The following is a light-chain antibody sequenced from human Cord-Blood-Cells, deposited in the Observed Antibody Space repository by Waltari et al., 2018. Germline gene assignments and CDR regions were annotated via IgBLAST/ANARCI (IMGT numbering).Light chain of an antibody. CDR1: GGSIASNY. CDR2: EDN. Sequence: NFMLTQPHSVSESPGKTVTISCTRSGGSIASNYVQWYQQLPGSAPTTVIYEDNQRPSGVPDRFSGSIDSSSNSASLTISGLKTEDEADYYCQSYDSSNQVFGGGTKLTVL. CDR3: QSYDSSNQV. J-gene: IGLJ3*02. V-gene: IGLV6-57*03.